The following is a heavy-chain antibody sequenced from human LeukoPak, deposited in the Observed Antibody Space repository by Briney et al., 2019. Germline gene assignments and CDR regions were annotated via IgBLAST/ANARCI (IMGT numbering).Heavy chain of an antibody. V-gene: IGHV3-21*01. CDR2: ITTSSSYT. Sequence: GGSLRLSCAASGFTFSSYGMHWVRQAPGKGLEWISSITTSSSYTFYADSVKGRFTISRDNARNSLYLQMNSLTAEDTAVYYCARDPYSGAYGDTYYYFMDVWGKGTTVTISS. J-gene: IGHJ6*03. CDR1: GFTFSSYG. CDR3: ARDPYSGAYGDTYYYFMDV. D-gene: IGHD1-26*01.